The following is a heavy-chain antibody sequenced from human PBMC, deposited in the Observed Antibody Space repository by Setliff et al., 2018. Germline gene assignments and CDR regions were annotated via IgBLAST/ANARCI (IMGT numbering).Heavy chain of an antibody. CDR3: ARGKGTWVLLRWFDP. V-gene: IGHV4-34*01. CDR2: INHSGST. Sequence: SETLSLTCAVYGGSFSGYYWSWIRQPPGKGLEWIGEINHSGSTNYNPSLKSRVTISVDTSKNQFSLKLSSVTAADTAVYYCARGKGTWVLLRWFDPWGQGTLVTVS. CDR1: GGSFSGYY. J-gene: IGHJ5*02. D-gene: IGHD3-10*01.